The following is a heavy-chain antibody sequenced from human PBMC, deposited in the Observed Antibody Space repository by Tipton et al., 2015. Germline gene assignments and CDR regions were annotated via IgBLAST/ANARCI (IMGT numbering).Heavy chain of an antibody. V-gene: IGHV4-61*01. Sequence: GLVKPSETLSLTCTVSGGSVSSGSYYWSWIRQPPGKGLEWIGYISFSDTTHYNPSLKSRITISLNTSKNQFSLRLSSVTAADTAVYYCACQDYDSLTRDYQTVDYWGQGTLVTVSS. CDR1: GGSVSSGSYY. D-gene: IGHD3-9*01. CDR3: ACQDYDSLTRDYQTVDY. CDR2: ISFSDTT. J-gene: IGHJ4*02.